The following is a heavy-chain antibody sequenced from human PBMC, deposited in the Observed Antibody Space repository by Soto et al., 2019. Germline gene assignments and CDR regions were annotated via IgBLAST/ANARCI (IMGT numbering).Heavy chain of an antibody. V-gene: IGHV1-46*03. CDR1: GYTFTNYF. CDR3: ARVLGGAAMVGD. Sequence: QVQLVQSGAEVKKPGASVKVSCKASGYTFTNYFIHWVRQAPGRGLEWMGMIKPSGGDTVYAQKFQRRXXVXRXTSTSTAYMELSSLTSEDTAVYYCARVLGGAAMVGDWGQGTLVTVSS. J-gene: IGHJ4*02. CDR2: IKPSGGDT. D-gene: IGHD5-18*01.